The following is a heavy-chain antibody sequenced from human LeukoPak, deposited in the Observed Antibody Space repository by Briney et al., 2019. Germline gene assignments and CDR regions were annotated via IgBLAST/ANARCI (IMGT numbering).Heavy chain of an antibody. CDR3: TKSRPSYYEH. Sequence: GGSLRLSCAASGFAFSTYGMNWVRQAPGKGLEWVSSISGSGDSTSYADSVKGRFIISRDNSKNTVFLQMSSLRGEDTALYYCTKSRPSYYEHWGQGIPVTVSS. V-gene: IGHV3-23*01. J-gene: IGHJ4*02. CDR2: ISGSGDST. CDR1: GFAFSTYG. D-gene: IGHD2-2*01.